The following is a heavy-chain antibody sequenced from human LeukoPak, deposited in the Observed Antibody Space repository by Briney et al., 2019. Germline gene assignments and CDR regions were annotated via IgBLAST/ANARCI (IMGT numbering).Heavy chain of an antibody. D-gene: IGHD1-26*01. V-gene: IGHV6-1*01. Sequence: SQTLSLTCAISGDSVSSDSAAWNWIRQSPSRDLEWLARTYFRSKWYYDYALAVKGRITINPDTSKNQFSLQLNSVTPEDTAVYFCARDPVGGSTIFDSWGQGTLVTVSS. CDR2: TYFRSKWYY. CDR1: GDSVSSDSAA. J-gene: IGHJ4*02. CDR3: ARDPVGGSTIFDS.